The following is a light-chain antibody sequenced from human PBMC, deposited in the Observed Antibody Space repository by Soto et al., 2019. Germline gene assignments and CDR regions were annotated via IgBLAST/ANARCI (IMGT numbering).Light chain of an antibody. Sequence: QSMLTQPPSASGSPGQSVTISCTGTSSEVGGYNYVSWYQQHPGKAPKLMIYEVSKRPSGVPDRFSGSKSGNTASLTVSGLQAEDEADYYCISYAGSSLLYVFGTGTKVTVL. CDR3: ISYAGSSLLYV. J-gene: IGLJ1*01. V-gene: IGLV2-8*01. CDR1: SSEVGGYNY. CDR2: EVS.